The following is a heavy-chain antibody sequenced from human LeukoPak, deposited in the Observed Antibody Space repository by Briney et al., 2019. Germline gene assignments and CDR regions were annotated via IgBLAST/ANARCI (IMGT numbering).Heavy chain of an antibody. D-gene: IGHD6-6*01. J-gene: IGHJ4*02. CDR1: GYTFTGYY. CDR3: ARALIAARPPAPGY. CDR2: INPNSGST. V-gene: IGHV1-46*01. Sequence: ASVKVSCKASGYTFTGYYMHWVRQAPGQGLEWMGWINPNSGSTSYAQKFQGRVTMTRDTSTSTVYMELSSLRSEDTAVYYCARALIAARPPAPGYWGQGTLVTVSS.